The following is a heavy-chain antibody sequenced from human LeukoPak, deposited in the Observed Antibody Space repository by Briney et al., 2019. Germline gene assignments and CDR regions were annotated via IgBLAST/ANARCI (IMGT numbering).Heavy chain of an antibody. D-gene: IGHD3-3*01. CDR2: ISGSGGST. V-gene: IGHV3-23*01. Sequence: HPGGSLRLSCAASGFTFSSYSMNWVRQAPGKGLEWVSAISGSGGSTYYADSVKGRFTISRDNSKNTLYLQMNSLRAEDTAVYYSAKVAVQSGYYSPPYDYWGQGTLVTVSS. CDR1: GFTFSSYS. J-gene: IGHJ4*02. CDR3: AKVAVQSGYYSPPYDY.